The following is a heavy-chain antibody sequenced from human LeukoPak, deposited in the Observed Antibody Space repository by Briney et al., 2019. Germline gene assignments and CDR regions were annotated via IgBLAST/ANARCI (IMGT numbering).Heavy chain of an antibody. CDR1: GFTFSDYY. D-gene: IGHD2-2*02. Sequence: PGGSLRLSCAASGFTFSDYYMSWIRQAPGKGLEWVSYISSSGSTIYYADSVKGRFTISRDNAKNSLYLQMNSLRAEDTAVYYCARDTTSDIVVVPAAIPEVFDWFDPWGQGTLVTVSS. J-gene: IGHJ5*02. CDR3: ARDTTSDIVVVPAAIPEVFDWFDP. CDR2: ISSSGSTI. V-gene: IGHV3-11*01.